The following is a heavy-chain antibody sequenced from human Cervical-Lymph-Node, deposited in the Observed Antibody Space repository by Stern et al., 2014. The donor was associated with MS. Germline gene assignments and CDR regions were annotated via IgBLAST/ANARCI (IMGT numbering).Heavy chain of an antibody. Sequence: QVQLQESGPGLVKTSQTLSLTCTVSGGSINTGGYYWSWIRQHPGKGLEWIGSLYYSGTTNYNSSLKSRVTISVDASKNQFSLKLNSVSAADTAVYYCARDRQFRSSSRSGGFDYWGQGTLVSVSS. CDR2: LYYSGTT. V-gene: IGHV4-31*03. CDR3: ARDRQFRSSSRSGGFDY. CDR1: GGSINTGGYY. J-gene: IGHJ4*02. D-gene: IGHD6-13*01.